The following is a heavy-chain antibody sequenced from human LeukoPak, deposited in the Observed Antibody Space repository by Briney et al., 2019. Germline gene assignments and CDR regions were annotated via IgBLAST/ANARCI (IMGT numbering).Heavy chain of an antibody. CDR2: ISSSSSYI. CDR1: GFTFSSYS. J-gene: IGHJ6*02. D-gene: IGHD1-14*01. Sequence: SGGSLRLSCAASGFTFSSYSMNWVRQAPGKGLEWVSSISSSSSYIYYADSVKGRFTISRDNAKNSLYLQMNSLRAEDTAVYYCARSGANHQRGMDVWGQGTTVTVSS. V-gene: IGHV3-21*01. CDR3: ARSGANHQRGMDV.